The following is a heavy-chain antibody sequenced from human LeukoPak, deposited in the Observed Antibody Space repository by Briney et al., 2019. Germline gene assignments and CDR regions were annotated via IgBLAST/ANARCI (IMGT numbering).Heavy chain of an antibody. J-gene: IGHJ4*02. CDR1: GGSFSGYY. Sequence: PSETLSLTCAVYGGSFSGYYWSWIRQPPGKGLEWIGEINHSGSTNYNPSLKSRVTISVDTSKNQFSLKLSSVTAADTAVYYCAKDPRSAYYTGVFDYWGQGTLVTVSS. CDR2: INHSGST. V-gene: IGHV4-34*01. CDR3: AKDPRSAYYTGVFDY. D-gene: IGHD3-3*01.